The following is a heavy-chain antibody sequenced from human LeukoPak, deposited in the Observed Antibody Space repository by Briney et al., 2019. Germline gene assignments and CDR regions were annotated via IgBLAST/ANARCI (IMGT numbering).Heavy chain of an antibody. CDR2: ISGTDYNT. Sequence: GGSLRLSCAASGFSSGGYAMGWVRQVPGKGLEWASTISGTDYNTYYADSVKGRFTISRDNSRNTLSLLMISLRAEDTAVYYCVARPPVIVAGPFDYWGQGTLVTVSS. D-gene: IGHD5-12*01. V-gene: IGHV3-23*01. J-gene: IGHJ4*02. CDR3: VARPPVIVAGPFDY. CDR1: GFSSGGYA.